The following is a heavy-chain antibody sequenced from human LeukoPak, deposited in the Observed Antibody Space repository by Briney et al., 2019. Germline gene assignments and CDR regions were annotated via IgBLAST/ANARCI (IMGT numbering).Heavy chain of an antibody. D-gene: IGHD4-17*01. CDR1: GFTFSSYW. CDR2: INSGGSST. Sequence: QSGGSLRLSCAASGFTFSSYWMHWVRQVPGKGLVWVSRINSGGSSTRHADSVKGRFTISRDNAKNTLYLQMNSLRAEDTAVYYCARGGDYPFDYWGQGTLVTVSS. CDR3: ARGGDYPFDY. V-gene: IGHV3-74*01. J-gene: IGHJ4*02.